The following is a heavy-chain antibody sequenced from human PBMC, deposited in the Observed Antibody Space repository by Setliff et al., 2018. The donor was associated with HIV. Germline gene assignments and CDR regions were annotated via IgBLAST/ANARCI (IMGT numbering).Heavy chain of an antibody. CDR2: IYHGGSV. Sequence: PSETLSLTCTVSGYSISTSSWWGWVRQSPGRGLQWIGSIYHGGSVYYNPSLQSRVTISLDRSNNQFSLKLTSVTAADTAMYYCASFFVTTVTNQDYWGQGTPVTVSS. CDR1: GYSISTSSW. CDR3: ASFFVTTVTNQDY. D-gene: IGHD4-17*01. J-gene: IGHJ4*02. V-gene: IGHV4-38-2*02.